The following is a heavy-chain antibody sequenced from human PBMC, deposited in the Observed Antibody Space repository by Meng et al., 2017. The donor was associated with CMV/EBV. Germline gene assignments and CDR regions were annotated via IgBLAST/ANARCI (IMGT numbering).Heavy chain of an antibody. Sequence: SCGIGWVRQAPGQGLEWRGGFIPIFGTASYAQKFQGRVTITADKSASTAYMELSSLRSEDTAVYYCAREPKDYYYDSSGYSNWFDPWGQGTLVTVSS. CDR3: AREPKDYYYDSSGYSNWFDP. J-gene: IGHJ5*02. V-gene: IGHV1-69*06. CDR1: SCG. CDR2: FIPIFGTA. D-gene: IGHD3-22*01.